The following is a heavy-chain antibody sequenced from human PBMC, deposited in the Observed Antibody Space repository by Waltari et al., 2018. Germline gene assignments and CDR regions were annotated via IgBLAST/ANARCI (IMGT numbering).Heavy chain of an antibody. V-gene: IGHV3-30*02. D-gene: IGHD3-22*01. CDR1: GFTFSSYG. J-gene: IGHJ4*02. CDR2: IRYDGSNK. Sequence: QVQLVESGGGVVQPGGSLRLSCAASGFTFSSYGMHWVRQAPGKGLEWVAFIRYDGSNKYYADSVKGRFTISRDNSKNTLYLQMNSLRAEDTAVYYCVRDSYDSSGYLYFDYWGQGTLVTVSS. CDR3: VRDSYDSSGYLYFDY.